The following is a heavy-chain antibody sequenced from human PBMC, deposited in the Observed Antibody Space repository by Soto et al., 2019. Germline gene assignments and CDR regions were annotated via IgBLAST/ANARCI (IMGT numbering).Heavy chain of an antibody. Sequence: EVQLVESGGGLVKPGGSLRLSCAASGFTFSSYSMNWVRQAPGKGLEWVSSISSSSSYIYYADSVKGRFTSSRDNAKNSLDLQMNSLRAEDTAVYYCARDLYDYIWRRYRFDYCGQVTLVAVSS. CDR2: ISSSSSYI. D-gene: IGHD3-16*02. CDR1: GFTFSSYS. CDR3: ARDLYDYIWRRYRFDY. V-gene: IGHV3-21*01. J-gene: IGHJ4*02.